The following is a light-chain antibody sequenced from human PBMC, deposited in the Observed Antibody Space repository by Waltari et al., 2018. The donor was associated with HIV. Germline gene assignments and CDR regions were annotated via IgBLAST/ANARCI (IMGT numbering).Light chain of an antibody. J-gene: IGLJ1*01. CDR3: QSHDSSLSGYV. Sequence: QSVLTQPPSVSGAPGPSVTITCTGGSSNIRGGYHVPWYQQLPGTAPKLLIYGNSNRPSGVPDRFSGSKSGTSASLAITGLQAEDEADYYCQSHDSSLSGYVFGTGTKVTVL. V-gene: IGLV1-40*01. CDR2: GNS. CDR1: SSNIRGGYH.